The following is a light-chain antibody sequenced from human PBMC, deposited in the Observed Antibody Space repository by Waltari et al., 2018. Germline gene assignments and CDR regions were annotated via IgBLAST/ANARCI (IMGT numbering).Light chain of an antibody. V-gene: IGKV1-39*01. Sequence: DIQMTQSPSSLSASVGDRVTISCRASKSVRRNLNWYQQKAGKAPKPLIYGASSLQTGAPSRFSASGSGTDFTLTISSLEPEDFATYFCQQSYTTPSTFGQGTRLEI. CDR2: GAS. J-gene: IGKJ5*01. CDR1: KSVRRN. CDR3: QQSYTTPST.